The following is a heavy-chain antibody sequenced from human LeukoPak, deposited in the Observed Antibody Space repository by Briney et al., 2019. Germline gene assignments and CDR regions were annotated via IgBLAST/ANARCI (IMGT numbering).Heavy chain of an antibody. D-gene: IGHD3-22*01. CDR3: ARQYYDDTSGYYRPDYYYGMDV. V-gene: IGHV4-30-2*01. Sequence: PSETLSLTCAVSGGSISSGGYSWSWIRQPPGKGLEWIGYIYHSGNTYYNPSLKSRVTISVDRSKNQFSLKLSSVTAADTAVYFCARQYYDDTSGYYRPDYYYGMDVWGQGTTVTVSS. J-gene: IGHJ6*02. CDR2: IYHSGNT. CDR1: GGSISSGGYS.